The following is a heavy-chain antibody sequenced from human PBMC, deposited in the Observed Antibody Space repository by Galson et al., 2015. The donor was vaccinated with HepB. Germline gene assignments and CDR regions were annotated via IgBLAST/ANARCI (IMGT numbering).Heavy chain of an antibody. Sequence: QSGAEVKKPGESLKISCKGSGYSFTSYWIGWVRQMPGKGLEWMGIIYPGDSDTRYSPSFQGQVTISADKSISTAYLQWSSLKASDTAMYYCARLPCSGGSCPPYYYYYMDVWGKGTTVTVSS. J-gene: IGHJ6*03. CDR3: ARLPCSGGSCPPYYYYYMDV. D-gene: IGHD2-15*01. V-gene: IGHV5-51*03. CDR2: IYPGDSDT. CDR1: GYSFTSYW.